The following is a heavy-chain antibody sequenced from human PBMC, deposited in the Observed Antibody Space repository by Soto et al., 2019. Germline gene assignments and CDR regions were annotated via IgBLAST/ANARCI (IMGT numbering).Heavy chain of an antibody. CDR2: ISAYNGNT. V-gene: IGHV1-18*01. Sequence: QIQLVQSGGEVKKPGASVKVSCKSSGYNFISHSITWVRQAPGQGLEWMGRISAYNGNTNHAQKFQSRLTLSTDTATSTAYMELRSLRSVDTAVYYCARGAFRGCDPVCRDMDVCGQGTTV. J-gene: IGHJ6*02. CDR1: GYNFISHS. CDR3: ARGAFRGCDPVCRDMDV. D-gene: IGHD2-21*02.